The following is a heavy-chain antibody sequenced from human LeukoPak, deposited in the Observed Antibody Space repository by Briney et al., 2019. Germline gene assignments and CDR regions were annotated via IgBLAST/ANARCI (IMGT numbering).Heavy chain of an antibody. V-gene: IGHV3-23*01. J-gene: IGHJ4*02. CDR3: AKVVADGDYRN. Sequence: GGSLRLSCAASGFTFSSYAMSWVRRAPGKGLEWVSAISGSGGSTYYADSVKGRFTISRDNSKNTLYLQMNSLRAEDTAVYYCAKVVADGDYRNWGQGTLVTVSP. D-gene: IGHD4-17*01. CDR1: GFTFSSYA. CDR2: ISGSGGST.